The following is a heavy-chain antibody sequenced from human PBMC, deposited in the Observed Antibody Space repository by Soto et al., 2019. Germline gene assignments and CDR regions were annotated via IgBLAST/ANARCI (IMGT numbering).Heavy chain of an antibody. Sequence: QLQLQESGSGLVKPSQTLSLSCTVSGGSINSGGHSWSWIRQPPGRGLEWIGYVYPSGSTNYNPSLRSRVTISVDGSTNQFSLRLTSVTAADTAVYFCARNNPDYTKTGGDWFDPWGPGALVIVSS. V-gene: IGHV4-30-2*01. CDR2: VYPSGST. CDR1: GGSINSGGHS. J-gene: IGHJ5*02. CDR3: ARNNPDYTKTGGDWFDP. D-gene: IGHD4-4*01.